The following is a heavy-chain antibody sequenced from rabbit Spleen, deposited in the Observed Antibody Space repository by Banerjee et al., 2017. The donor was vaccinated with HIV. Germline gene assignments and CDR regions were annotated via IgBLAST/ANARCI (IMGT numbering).Heavy chain of an antibody. CDR2: INAYTGKP. J-gene: IGHJ4*02. V-gene: IGHV1S45*01. CDR3: VRGAAIYDNYGSTRLQL. D-gene: IGHD6-1*01. CDR1: GFSFSDRDV. Sequence: QEQLVESGRGLVKPEGSLTLTCKASGFSFSDRDVMCWVRQAPGKGLQWIACINAYTGKPVYATWAKGRFTISRTSSTTVNLQMTGLTAADTATYFCVRGAAIYDNYGSTRLQLWGPGTLVTVS.